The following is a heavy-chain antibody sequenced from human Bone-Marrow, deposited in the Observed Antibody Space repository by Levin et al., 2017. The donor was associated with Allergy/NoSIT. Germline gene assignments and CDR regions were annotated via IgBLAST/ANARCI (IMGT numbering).Heavy chain of an antibody. D-gene: IGHD2-2*02. CDR1: GFTFSSYA. Sequence: AGGSLRLSCAASGFTFSSYAMSWVRQAPGKGLEWVSGISGSGDTTYYADSVKGRFTISRDNSKNTVSLQMNSLRAEDTALYYCAKDRAIRHCRSTPCYTSVFDIWGQGTTVTVSS. CDR2: ISGSGDTT. CDR3: AKDRAIRHCRSTPCYTSVFDI. V-gene: IGHV3-23*01. J-gene: IGHJ3*02.